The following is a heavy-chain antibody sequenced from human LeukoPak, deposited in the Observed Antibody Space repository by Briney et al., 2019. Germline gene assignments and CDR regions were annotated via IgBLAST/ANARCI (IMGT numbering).Heavy chain of an antibody. Sequence: GASVKVPCKVSGYTLTELSMHWVRQAPGQGLEWMGIINPSGGSTSYAQKFQGRVTMTRDMSTSTVYMELSSLRSEDTAVYYCAREHGYTSRWILGHEDYWGQGTLVTVSS. CDR3: AREHGYTSRWILGHEDY. V-gene: IGHV1-46*01. CDR2: INPSGGST. D-gene: IGHD5-24*01. J-gene: IGHJ4*02. CDR1: GYTLTELS.